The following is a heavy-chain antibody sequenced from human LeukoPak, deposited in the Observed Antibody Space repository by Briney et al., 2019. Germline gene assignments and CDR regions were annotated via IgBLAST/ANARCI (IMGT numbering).Heavy chain of an antibody. D-gene: IGHD5-24*01. CDR1: GFTFSDYY. V-gene: IGHV3-11*01. J-gene: IGHJ4*02. CDR2: ISSSGSTI. Sequence: GGSLRLSCAASGFTFSDYYMSWIRQAPGKGLEWVSYISSSGSTIYYADSVKGRFTISRDNAENSLYLQMNSLRAEDTAVYYCASTKRVEMATIRDYWGQGTLVTVSS. CDR3: ASTKRVEMATIRDY.